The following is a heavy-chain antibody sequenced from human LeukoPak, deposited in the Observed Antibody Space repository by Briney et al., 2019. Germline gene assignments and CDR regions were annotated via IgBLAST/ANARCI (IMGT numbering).Heavy chain of an antibody. V-gene: IGHV3-30*02. Sequence: GGSLRLSCGASGFTFSSYGMHRVRQAPGKGLEWVAFIRYDGSNKYYADSVKGRFTISRDNSKNTLYLQMNSLRAEDTAVYYCAKVASFYCGGDCYDYWGQGTLVIVSS. CDR2: IRYDGSNK. CDR1: GFTFSSYG. D-gene: IGHD2-21*01. CDR3: AKVASFYCGGDCYDY. J-gene: IGHJ4*02.